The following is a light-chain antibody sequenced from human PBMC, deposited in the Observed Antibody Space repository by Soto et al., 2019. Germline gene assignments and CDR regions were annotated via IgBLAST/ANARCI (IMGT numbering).Light chain of an antibody. Sequence: DIVMTQSPLSLPVTPGEPASISCRSSQSLLHSNGYNYLGWYLQKPGQSPQLLIYLGSNRASGVPDRFSGSGSGTDFTLKISRVEAEDVGVYYCMQALQTPRLTFGGGTKVDIK. CDR1: QSLLHSNGYNY. CDR3: MQALQTPRLT. V-gene: IGKV2-28*01. J-gene: IGKJ4*01. CDR2: LGS.